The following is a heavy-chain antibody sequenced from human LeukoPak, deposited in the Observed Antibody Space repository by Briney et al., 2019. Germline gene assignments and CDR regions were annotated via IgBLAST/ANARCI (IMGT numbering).Heavy chain of an antibody. CDR2: ISAYNGNT. Sequence: GAAVKVSCKASGYTFTSYGISWVRQAPGQGLEWMGWISAYNGNTNYAQKLQGRVTMTTDTSTSTAYMELRSLRSDDTAVYYCARRPELYYDFWSGQSLSDFPPQFDPWGQGTLVTVSS. D-gene: IGHD3-3*01. CDR1: GYTFTSYG. V-gene: IGHV1-18*01. J-gene: IGHJ5*02. CDR3: ARRPELYYDFWSGQSLSDFPPQFDP.